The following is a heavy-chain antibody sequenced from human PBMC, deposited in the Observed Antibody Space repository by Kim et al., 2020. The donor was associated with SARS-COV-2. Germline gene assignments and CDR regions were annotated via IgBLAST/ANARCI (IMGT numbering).Heavy chain of an antibody. V-gene: IGHV1-2*02. D-gene: IGHD3-3*01. CDR1: GYTFTDYY. Sequence: ASVKVSCKASGYTFTDYYIHWVRQAPGQGLEWMGWINPYSGDTNYAQKFQGRVTMTRDTSISTPYVELTSLRSDDTAVYYCARSAHFWSGHYHDLWGQGTLITVSP. CDR2: INPYSGDT. CDR3: ARSAHFWSGHYHDL. J-gene: IGHJ5*02.